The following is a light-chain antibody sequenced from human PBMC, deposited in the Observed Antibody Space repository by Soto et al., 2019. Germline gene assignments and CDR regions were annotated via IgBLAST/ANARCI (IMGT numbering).Light chain of an antibody. Sequence: QSALTQPASVSGSPGQSITISCTGTSSDVGGYNYVSWYQQHPGKAPKLMIYDVSNRPSGVSNRFSGSKSGNTSSLTISGLQAEDEADYYCSSDTSSITPVVFGGGSKVTVL. CDR1: SSDVGGYNY. CDR3: SSDTSSITPVV. CDR2: DVS. V-gene: IGLV2-14*01. J-gene: IGLJ2*01.